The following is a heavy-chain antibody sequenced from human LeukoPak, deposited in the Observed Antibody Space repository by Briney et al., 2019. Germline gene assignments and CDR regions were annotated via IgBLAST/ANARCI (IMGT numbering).Heavy chain of an antibody. D-gene: IGHD6-19*01. V-gene: IGHV4-61*08. J-gene: IGHJ4*02. CDR2: IYYSGST. Sequence: KPSETLSLTCSVSGGSISSGGYYWSWIRQPPGKGLEWIGYIYYSGSTNYNPSLKSRVTISVDTSKNQFSLKLSSVTAADTAVYYCARGGGFRYSSGWYKDWGQGTLVTVSS. CDR1: GGSISSGGYY. CDR3: ARGGGFRYSSGWYKD.